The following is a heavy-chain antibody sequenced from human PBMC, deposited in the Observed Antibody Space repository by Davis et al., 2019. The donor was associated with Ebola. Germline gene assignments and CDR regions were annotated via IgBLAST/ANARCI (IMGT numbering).Heavy chain of an antibody. CDR1: GFTFSSYG. V-gene: IGHV3-66*01. CDR3: ERDCSGGSCYSGLDY. J-gene: IGHJ4*02. CDR2: IYSGGST. D-gene: IGHD2-15*01. Sequence: GSLRLSCAASGFTFSSYGMNWVRQAPGKGLEWVSVIYSGGSTYYADSVMGRFTISRYNSKNTLYLQMNSLKAEDTAVYYCERDCSGGSCYSGLDYWGQGTLVTVSS.